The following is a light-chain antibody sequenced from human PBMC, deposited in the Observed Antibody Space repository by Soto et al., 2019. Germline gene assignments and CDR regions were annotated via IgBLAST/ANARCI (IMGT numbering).Light chain of an antibody. Sequence: DIQMTQSPSSLSASVGDRVTITCQARHDITSYLNWYQHKPGKAPKLLIYDASILEAGVPSRFSGSGTGTDFTFAIRSLQPEDVATYYCQKCDYLPIFGPGTTVDFK. J-gene: IGKJ3*01. CDR1: HDITSY. V-gene: IGKV1-33*01. CDR3: QKCDYLPI. CDR2: DAS.